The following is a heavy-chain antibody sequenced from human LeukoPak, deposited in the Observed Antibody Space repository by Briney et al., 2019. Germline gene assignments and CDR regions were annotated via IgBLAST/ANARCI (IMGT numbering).Heavy chain of an antibody. J-gene: IGHJ4*02. CDR2: IYSGGST. V-gene: IGHV3-66*01. Sequence: GGSLRLSCATSGFTVSNNYMNWVRQAPGKGLEWVSVIYSGGSTYYADSVKGRFTISRDNSKNTLYLQMNSLRAEDTAVYYCATDSSGYYYFDYWGRGTLVTVSS. CDR1: GFTVSNNY. D-gene: IGHD3-22*01. CDR3: ATDSSGYYYFDY.